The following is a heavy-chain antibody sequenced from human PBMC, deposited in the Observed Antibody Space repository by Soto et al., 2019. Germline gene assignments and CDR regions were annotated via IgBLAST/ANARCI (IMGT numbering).Heavy chain of an antibody. D-gene: IGHD3-22*01. CDR2: ISSSSYT. V-gene: IGHV3-11*06. CDR1: GFTFSDYY. Sequence: GGSLRLSCAASGFTFSDYYMSWIRQAPGKGLEWVSYISSSSYTNYADSVKGRFTISRDNAKNSLYLQMNSLRAEDTAVYYCARVTLSDYYDSSGYYSNWFDPWGQGTLVTVSS. CDR3: ARVTLSDYYDSSGYYSNWFDP. J-gene: IGHJ5*02.